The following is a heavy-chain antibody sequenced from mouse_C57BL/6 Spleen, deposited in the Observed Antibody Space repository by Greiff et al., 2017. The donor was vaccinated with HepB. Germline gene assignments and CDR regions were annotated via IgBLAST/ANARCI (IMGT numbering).Heavy chain of an antibody. Sequence: QVQLKESGPELVKPGASVKISCKASGYSFTSYYIHWVKQRPGQGLEWIGWIYPGSGNTKYNEKFKGKATLTADTSSSTAYMQLSSLTSEDSAVYYCARDHYSNPFAYWGQGTLVTVSA. D-gene: IGHD2-5*01. J-gene: IGHJ3*01. CDR2: IYPGSGNT. CDR1: GYSFTSYY. CDR3: ARDHYSNPFAY. V-gene: IGHV1-66*01.